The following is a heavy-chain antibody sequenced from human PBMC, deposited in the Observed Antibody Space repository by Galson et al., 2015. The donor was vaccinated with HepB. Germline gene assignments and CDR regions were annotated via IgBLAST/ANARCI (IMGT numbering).Heavy chain of an antibody. CDR2: ISAYNGNT. V-gene: IGHV1-18*01. Sequence: SVKVSCKASGYTFTSYGISWVRQAPGQGLEWMGWISAYNGNTNYAQKLQGRVTMTTDTSTSTAYMELRSLRSDDTAVYYYARDSESYDYVWGSYRSFDYWGQGTLVTVSS. J-gene: IGHJ4*02. D-gene: IGHD3-16*02. CDR1: GYTFTSYG. CDR3: ARDSESYDYVWGSYRSFDY.